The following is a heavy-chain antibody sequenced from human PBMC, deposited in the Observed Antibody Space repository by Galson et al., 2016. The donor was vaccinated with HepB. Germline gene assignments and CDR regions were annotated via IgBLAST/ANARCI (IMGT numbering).Heavy chain of an antibody. CDR3: AKTGYSSGWSGDYFDY. CDR1: GYSFTSYW. V-gene: IGHV5-51*01. Sequence: AEVKKPGESLKISCKGSGYSFTSYWIGWVRQMPGKGLEWMGIIYPGDSDTRYSPSFQGQVTISANKSINTAYLQWSSLKASDTAMYYCAKTGYSSGWSGDYFDYWGQGTLVTVSS. J-gene: IGHJ4*02. CDR2: IYPGDSDT. D-gene: IGHD6-19*01.